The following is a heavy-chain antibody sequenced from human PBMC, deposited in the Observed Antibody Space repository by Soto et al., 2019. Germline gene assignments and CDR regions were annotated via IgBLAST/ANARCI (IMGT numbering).Heavy chain of an antibody. J-gene: IGHJ3*02. CDR1: GFTFSNYW. CDR3: ARARASVAGFAFDI. CDR2: IKKNGTYI. D-gene: IGHD6-19*01. V-gene: IGHV3-21*05. Sequence: GGCLEISCAASGFTFSNYWMTWLRKAPGKGLECVAYIKKNGTYIYYADSVKGRFTISRDDTKNSLYLQMNSLRAEDTAVYYCARARASVAGFAFDIWGQGTMVT.